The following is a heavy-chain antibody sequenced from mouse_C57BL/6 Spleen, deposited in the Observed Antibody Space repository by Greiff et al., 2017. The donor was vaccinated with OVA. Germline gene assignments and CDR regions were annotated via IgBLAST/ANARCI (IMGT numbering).Heavy chain of an antibody. D-gene: IGHD6-2*01. CDR3: ARSGGLYYFDY. V-gene: IGHV1-82*01. CDR2: IYPGDGDT. CDR1: GYAFSSSW. J-gene: IGHJ2*01. Sequence: QVQLQQSGPELVKPGASVKISCKASGYAFSSSWMNWVKQRPGKGLEWIGRIYPGDGDTKYNGKFKGKATLTADKSSSTAYMQLRSLTSDDSAVYFCARSGGLYYFDYWGQGTTLTVSS.